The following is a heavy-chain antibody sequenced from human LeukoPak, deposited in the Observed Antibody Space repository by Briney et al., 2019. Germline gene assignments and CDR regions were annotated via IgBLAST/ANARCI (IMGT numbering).Heavy chain of an antibody. Sequence: SETLSLTCTVSGGSISSSSYYWGWIRQPPGKWLEWIGSIFYSGSTYYNPSLKSRVTISVDTSKHQFSLKLTSVTAADTAVYYCARQNIGIVGPTYYFDYWGQGTLVTVSS. V-gene: IGHV4-39*01. CDR3: ARQNIGIVGPTYYFDY. CDR1: GGSISSSSYY. CDR2: IFYSGST. D-gene: IGHD1-26*01. J-gene: IGHJ4*02.